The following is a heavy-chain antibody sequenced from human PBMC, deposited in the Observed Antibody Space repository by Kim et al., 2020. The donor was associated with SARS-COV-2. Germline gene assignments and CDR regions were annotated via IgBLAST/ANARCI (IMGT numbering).Heavy chain of an antibody. CDR3: ARARITGTTDWFDP. CDR2: IWYDGSNK. V-gene: IGHV3-33*01. CDR1: GFTFSSYG. J-gene: IGHJ5*02. D-gene: IGHD1-7*01. Sequence: GGSLRLSCAASGFTFSSYGMHWVRQAPGKGLEWVAVIWYDGSNKYYADSVKGRFTISRDNSKNTLYLQMNSLRAEDTAVYYCARARITGTTDWFDPWGQGTLVTVSS.